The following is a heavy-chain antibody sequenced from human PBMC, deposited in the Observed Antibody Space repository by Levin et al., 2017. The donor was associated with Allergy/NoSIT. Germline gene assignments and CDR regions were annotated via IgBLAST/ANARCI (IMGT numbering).Heavy chain of an antibody. Sequence: GESLKISCAASGFTFINDALNWVRQAPGKGLEWVSSLSSSGGNTYYADSVKGRFTISRDTSKNTLYLQMNSLTAEDTAVYFCAKARDNVGTRLDYWGQGTLVSVSS. CDR2: LSSSGGNT. CDR1: GFTFINDA. V-gene: IGHV3-23*01. J-gene: IGHJ4*02. CDR3: AKARDNVGTRLDY. D-gene: IGHD1-1*01.